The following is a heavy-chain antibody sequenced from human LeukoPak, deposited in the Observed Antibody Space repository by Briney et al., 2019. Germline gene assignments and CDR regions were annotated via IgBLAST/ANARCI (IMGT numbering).Heavy chain of an antibody. Sequence: PGGSLRLSCAASGFTFSSYSMNWVRQAPGKGLEWVSSISSSSSYIYYADSVKGRFTISRDNAKNSLYLQMNSLRAEDTAVYYCARDLRRADFWSGYYTPDAFDIWGQGTMVTVSS. V-gene: IGHV3-21*01. J-gene: IGHJ3*02. D-gene: IGHD3-3*01. CDR2: ISSSSSYI. CDR3: ARDLRRADFWSGYYTPDAFDI. CDR1: GFTFSSYS.